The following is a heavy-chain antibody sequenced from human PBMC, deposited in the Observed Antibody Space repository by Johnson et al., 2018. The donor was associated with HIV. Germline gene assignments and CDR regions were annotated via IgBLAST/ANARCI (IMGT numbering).Heavy chain of an antibody. Sequence: QVQAVESGGGVVQPGRSLRLSCAASGFTFSSYAMHWVRQAPGKGLEWVAVISYDGSNKYYAVSVKGRFTLLRDTSKNTLYLQMNSLRGEDTAVYYCARGIDGSAQNSDAFDNWGQGTMVTVSS. V-gene: IGHV3-30-3*01. CDR2: ISYDGSNK. J-gene: IGHJ3*02. CDR3: ARGIDGSAQNSDAFDN. CDR1: GFTFSSYA. D-gene: IGHD5-24*01.